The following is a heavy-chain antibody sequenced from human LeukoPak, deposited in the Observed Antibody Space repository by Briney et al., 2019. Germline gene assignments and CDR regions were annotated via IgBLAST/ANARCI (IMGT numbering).Heavy chain of an antibody. Sequence: GGSLRLSCVASGFTFSDYYMDWVRQAPGKGLEWVANIKQDGGQIYYLESVKGRFTVSRDNAKNSLYLQMNSLRAEDTAVYYCARLGARQMLEYWGQGTLVTVSS. J-gene: IGHJ4*02. CDR3: ARLGARQMLEY. V-gene: IGHV3-7*01. D-gene: IGHD4-17*01. CDR1: GFTFSDYY. CDR2: IKQDGGQI.